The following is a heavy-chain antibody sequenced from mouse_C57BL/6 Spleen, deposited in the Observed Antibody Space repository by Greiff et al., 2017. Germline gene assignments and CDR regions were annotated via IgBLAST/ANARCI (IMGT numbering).Heavy chain of an antibody. CDR1: GFNIKDYY. CDR2: IDPEDGDT. D-gene: IGHD2-3*01. J-gene: IGHJ4*01. V-gene: IGHV14-1*01. Sequence: EVQLQQSGAELVRPGASVKLSCTASGFNIKDYYMHWVKQRPEQGLEWIGRIDPEDGDTEYAPKFQGKATMTADTSSNTAHLQLSSLTSEDTAVYYCTTNDGYPHYYAMDYWGQGTSVTVSS. CDR3: TTNDGYPHYYAMDY.